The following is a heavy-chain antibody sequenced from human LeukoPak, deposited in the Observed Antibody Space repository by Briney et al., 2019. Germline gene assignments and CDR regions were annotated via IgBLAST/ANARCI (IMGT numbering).Heavy chain of an antibody. V-gene: IGHV3-30-3*01. J-gene: IGHJ4*02. Sequence: PGRSLRLSCAASGFTFSSYAMHWVRQAPGKGLEWVAVISYDGSNKYYADSVKGRFTSSRDNSKNTLYLQMNSLRAEDTAVYYCARGTSDWSSYYFAYCGQGTLVTVSS. CDR2: ISYDGSNK. CDR3: ARGTSDWSSYYFAY. D-gene: IGHD3-9*01. CDR1: GFTFSSYA.